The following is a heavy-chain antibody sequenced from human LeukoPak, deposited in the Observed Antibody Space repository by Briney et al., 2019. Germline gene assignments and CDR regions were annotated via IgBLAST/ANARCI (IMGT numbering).Heavy chain of an antibody. J-gene: IGHJ3*02. CDR1: GFTFSSYG. D-gene: IGHD2-21*01. CDR2: IWYDGSNK. CDR3: ARDTGDSDAFDI. V-gene: IGHV3-33*01. Sequence: GRSLRLSCAASGFTFSSYGMHWVRQAPGKGLEWVAVIWYDGSNKYYADSVKGRFTISRDNSKNTLYLQMNSLRAEDTAVYYCARDTGDSDAFDIWGQGTMVTVSS.